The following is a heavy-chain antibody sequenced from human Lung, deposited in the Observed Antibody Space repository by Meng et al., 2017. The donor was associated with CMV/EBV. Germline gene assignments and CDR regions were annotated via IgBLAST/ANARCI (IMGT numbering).Heavy chain of an antibody. CDR1: GFKFSDYS. Sequence: GESXKISCVGFGFKFSDYSMNWVRQAPGKGLEWVASISSGSENIHYADSVKGRFTISRDNFKSSMSVQMDSLRVEDTAVYYCVRDLRDGAWDQLPLYGMDVWGQGTTVTVSS. J-gene: IGHJ6*02. D-gene: IGHD1-26*01. V-gene: IGHV3-21*01. CDR3: VRDLRDGAWDQLPLYGMDV. CDR2: ISSGSENI.